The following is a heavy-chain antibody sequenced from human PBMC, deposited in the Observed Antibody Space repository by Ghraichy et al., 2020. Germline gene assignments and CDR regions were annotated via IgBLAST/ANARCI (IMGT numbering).Heavy chain of an antibody. J-gene: IGHJ4*02. V-gene: IGHV3-74*01. CDR3: ARDNPVDTAMCMGPNFDY. D-gene: IGHD5-18*01. CDR1: GFTFSSYW. CDR2: INSDGSST. Sequence: GGSLSLSCAASGFTFSSYWMHWVRQAPGKGLVWVSRINSDGSSTSYADSVKGRFTISRDNAKNTLYLQMNSLRAEDTAVYYCARDNPVDTAMCMGPNFDYWGQGTLVIVSS.